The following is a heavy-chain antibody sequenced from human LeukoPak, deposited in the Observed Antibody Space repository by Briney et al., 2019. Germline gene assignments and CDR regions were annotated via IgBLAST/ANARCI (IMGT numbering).Heavy chain of an antibody. J-gene: IGHJ4*02. Sequence: GGSLRLSCAASGLTFSSYSMNWVRQAPGKGLEWVSYISSSSSTIYYADSVKGRFTISRDNAKNSLYLQMNSLRAEDTAVYYCARGGIAYCGGDCYTFDYWGQGTLVTVSS. V-gene: IGHV3-48*01. CDR1: GLTFSSYS. D-gene: IGHD2-21*02. CDR2: ISSSSSTI. CDR3: ARGGIAYCGGDCYTFDY.